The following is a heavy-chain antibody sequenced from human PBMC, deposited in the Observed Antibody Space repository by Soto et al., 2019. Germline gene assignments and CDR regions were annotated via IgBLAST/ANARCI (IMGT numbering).Heavy chain of an antibody. Sequence: GGSLRLSCEGSGFTFSDYYMSWIRQAPGKGLEWISYSSNSGAFTKYADSVKGRFSISRDNTKNLLFLQMNSLRAEDTALYYCARSGDNYNLLDYWGQGTPVTVSS. CDR1: GFTFSDYY. J-gene: IGHJ4*02. CDR3: ARSGDNYNLLDY. D-gene: IGHD1-1*01. CDR2: SSNSGAFT. V-gene: IGHV3-11*06.